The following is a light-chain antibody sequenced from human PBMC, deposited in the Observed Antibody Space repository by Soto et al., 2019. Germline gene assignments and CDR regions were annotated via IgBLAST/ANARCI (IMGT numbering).Light chain of an antibody. J-gene: IGLJ1*01. CDR2: EVS. Sequence: QSVLTQPASVSGSPGQPITISCTGTSSDVGGYNYVSWYQQHPGKAPKLMIYEVSNRPSGVSNRFSGSKSGNTASLTISGLQAEDEADYYCSSYTSSSTPFYVFGTGTKATVL. CDR1: SSDVGGYNY. V-gene: IGLV2-14*01. CDR3: SSYTSSSTPFYV.